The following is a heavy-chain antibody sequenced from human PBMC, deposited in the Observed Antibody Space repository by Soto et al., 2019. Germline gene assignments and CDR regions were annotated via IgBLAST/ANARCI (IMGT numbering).Heavy chain of an antibody. Sequence: SETLSLTCTVSGGSISSYYWSWIRQPPGKGLEWIGYIYYSGSTNYNPSLKSRVTISVDTSKNQFSLKLSSVTAADTAVYYCARHYGSGSYPNWFDPWGQGTLVTVS. CDR2: IYYSGST. CDR3: ARHYGSGSYPNWFDP. J-gene: IGHJ5*02. V-gene: IGHV4-59*08. D-gene: IGHD3-10*01. CDR1: GGSISSYY.